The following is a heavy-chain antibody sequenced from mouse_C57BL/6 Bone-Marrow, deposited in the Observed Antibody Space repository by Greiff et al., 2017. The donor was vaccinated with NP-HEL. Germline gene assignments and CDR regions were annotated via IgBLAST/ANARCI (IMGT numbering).Heavy chain of an antibody. Sequence: EVKLMESGAELVRPGASVKLSCTASGFNIKDDYMHWVKQRPEQGLEWIGWIDPENGDTEYASKFQGKATITADTSSNTAYLQLSSLTSEDTAVYYCTTLGYYGSSYYFDYWGQGTTLTVSS. D-gene: IGHD1-1*01. CDR2: IDPENGDT. V-gene: IGHV14-4*01. J-gene: IGHJ2*01. CDR3: TTLGYYGSSYYFDY. CDR1: GFNIKDDY.